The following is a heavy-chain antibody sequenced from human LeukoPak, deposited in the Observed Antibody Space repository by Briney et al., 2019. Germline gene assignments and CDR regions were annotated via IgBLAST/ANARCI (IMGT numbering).Heavy chain of an antibody. CDR1: GGSISSFY. CDR3: ARGSGWYFY. D-gene: IGHD6-19*01. Sequence: KSSETLSLTCTVSGGSISSFYWSWIRQPSGKGLEWIGYIYYSGSTNYNPSLKSRVTISADTSKNQFSLKLSSVTTADTAVYYCARGSGWYFYWGQGTLVTVSS. J-gene: IGHJ4*02. CDR2: IYYSGST. V-gene: IGHV4-59*01.